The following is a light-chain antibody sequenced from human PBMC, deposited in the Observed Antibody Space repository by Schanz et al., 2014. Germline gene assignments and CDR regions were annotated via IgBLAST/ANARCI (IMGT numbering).Light chain of an antibody. J-gene: IGKJ1*01. CDR1: QGISSY. CDR2: AAS. Sequence: IQLPQSPSSLSASVGDRVTITCRASQGISSYLAWYQQKPGKAPKLLIYAASTLQSGVPSRFSGSGSGTDFPLTIIRLQTEDFATYYCQQYDKYSQTFGHGTKVEI. CDR3: QQYDKYSQT. V-gene: IGKV1-9*01.